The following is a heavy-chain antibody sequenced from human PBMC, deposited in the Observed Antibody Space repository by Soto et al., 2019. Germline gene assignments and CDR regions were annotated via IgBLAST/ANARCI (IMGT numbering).Heavy chain of an antibody. J-gene: IGHJ3*02. D-gene: IGHD1-26*01. Sequence: GGSLRLSCAASGFTFSDHYMDWVRQAPGKGLEWVGRTRNKANSYTTEYAASVKGRFTISRDDSKNSLYLQMNSLKTEDTAVYYCARVGYSGIYHDSFDIWGQGTMVTVSS. V-gene: IGHV3-72*01. CDR2: TRNKANSYTT. CDR3: ARVGYSGIYHDSFDI. CDR1: GFTFSDHY.